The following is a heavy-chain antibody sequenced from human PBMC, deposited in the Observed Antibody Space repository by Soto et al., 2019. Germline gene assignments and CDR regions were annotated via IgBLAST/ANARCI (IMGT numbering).Heavy chain of an antibody. J-gene: IGHJ1*01. D-gene: IGHD4-17*01. CDR2: IYYSGST. Sequence: KASETLSLTCTVSGGSISSYYWSWIRQPPGKGLEWIGYIYYSGSTNYNPSLKSRVTISVDTSKNQFSLKLSSVTTADTAVYYCASGYGDYGADEYFQHWGQGTLVTVSS. V-gene: IGHV4-59*01. CDR1: GGSISSYY. CDR3: ASGYGDYGADEYFQH.